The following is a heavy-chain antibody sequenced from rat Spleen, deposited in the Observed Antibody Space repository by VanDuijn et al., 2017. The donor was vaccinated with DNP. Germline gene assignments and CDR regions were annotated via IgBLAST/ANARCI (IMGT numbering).Heavy chain of an antibody. Sequence: EVLLVESGGGLVQPGRSLKLSCAASGFNFNDYWMGWVRQAPGKGLEWMGESNKDSRTIKFSPSLKDKFAISRDNAQNTLYLQMSKLGSEDTAIYYCVREKYGVDYWGQGVMVTVSS. V-gene: IGHV4-2*01. J-gene: IGHJ2*01. CDR3: VREKYGVDY. D-gene: IGHD4-3*01. CDR1: GFNFNDYW. CDR2: SNKDSRTI.